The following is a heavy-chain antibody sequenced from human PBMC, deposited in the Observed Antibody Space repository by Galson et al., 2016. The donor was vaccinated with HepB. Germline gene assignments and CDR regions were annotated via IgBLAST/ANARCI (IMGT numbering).Heavy chain of an antibody. V-gene: IGHV3-7*03. Sequence: SLRLSCAASGFTISNYWMTWVRQAPGKGLEWVANINQDGNDINYVDSVKGRFTISRDNSKNTLYLQMNSLRAEDTAVYYCARDWRGSGSYNPYYYYGMDVWGQGTTVTVSS. J-gene: IGHJ6*02. CDR1: GFTISNYW. CDR2: INQDGNDI. CDR3: ARDWRGSGSYNPYYYYGMDV. D-gene: IGHD3-10*01.